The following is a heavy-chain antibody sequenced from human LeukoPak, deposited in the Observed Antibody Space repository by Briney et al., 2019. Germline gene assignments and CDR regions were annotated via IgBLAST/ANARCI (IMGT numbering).Heavy chain of an antibody. CDR3: AREKRYCSSTSCYFDY. CDR2: INPNSGGT. Sequence: ASVKVSSKTSGYTFTGYYMRWVRQAPGQGLEWMGWINPNSGGTNYAQKFQGRVTMTRDTSISTAYMELSRLRSDDTAVYYCAREKRYCSSTSCYFDYWGQGTLVTVSS. CDR1: GYTFTGYY. D-gene: IGHD2-2*01. V-gene: IGHV1-2*02. J-gene: IGHJ4*02.